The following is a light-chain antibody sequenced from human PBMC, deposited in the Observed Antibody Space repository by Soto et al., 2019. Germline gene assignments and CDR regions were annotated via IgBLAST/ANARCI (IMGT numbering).Light chain of an antibody. CDR2: DAS. CDR1: QSISSW. V-gene: IGKV1-5*01. CDR3: QQYNSYSKT. Sequence: DIQMTQSPSTLSASVGDRVTITCRASQSISSWLAWYHQKPGKAPKLLIYDASSLESGVPSRFSGSGSGTEFTLTISSLQPDDVATYYCQQYNSYSKTFGQGTKVEIK. J-gene: IGKJ1*01.